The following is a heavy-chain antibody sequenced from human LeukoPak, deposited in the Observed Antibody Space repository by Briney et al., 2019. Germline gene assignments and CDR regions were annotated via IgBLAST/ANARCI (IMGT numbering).Heavy chain of an antibody. CDR3: TRQLYFCGSGSRSFDT. CDR1: GDSISSRDIY. V-gene: IGHV4-39*01. J-gene: IGHJ4*02. Sequence: PSETLSLTCTVSGDSISSRDIYWGWIRQAPGKGLEWIGTVYHSGSTYYNPSLETRVIISADTSKNQLTLGLSSVTAADWAPYYCTRQLYFCGSGSRSFDTWGEGTLVTVSS. D-gene: IGHD3-10*01. CDR2: VYHSGST.